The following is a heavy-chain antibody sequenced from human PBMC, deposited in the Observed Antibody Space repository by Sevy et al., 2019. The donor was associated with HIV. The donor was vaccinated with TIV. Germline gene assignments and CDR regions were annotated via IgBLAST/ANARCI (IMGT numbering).Heavy chain of an antibody. J-gene: IGHJ4*02. V-gene: IGHV3-53*01. Sequence: GGSLRLSCAASGFTVSSNYMSWVRQAPGKGLEWVSVIYSGGSTYYADSVKGRFTISRDNSKNTLYLQMNSLRAEDTAVYYCARALSGSGSSFDYWGQRTLVTASS. CDR1: GFTVSSNY. CDR3: ARALSGSGSSFDY. D-gene: IGHD3-10*01. CDR2: IYSGGST.